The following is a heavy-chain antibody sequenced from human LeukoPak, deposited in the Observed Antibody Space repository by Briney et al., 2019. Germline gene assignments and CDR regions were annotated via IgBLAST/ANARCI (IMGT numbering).Heavy chain of an antibody. Sequence: SSETLSLTCTVSGGSISSSSYYWGWIRQPPGKGLEWIGSIYYSGSTYYNPSLKSRVTISVDTSKNQFSLKLSSVTAADTAVYYCAFRYGSGASPFFDYWGQGTLVTVSS. J-gene: IGHJ4*02. V-gene: IGHV4-39*07. CDR3: AFRYGSGASPFFDY. CDR2: IYYSGST. CDR1: GGSISSSSYY. D-gene: IGHD3-10*01.